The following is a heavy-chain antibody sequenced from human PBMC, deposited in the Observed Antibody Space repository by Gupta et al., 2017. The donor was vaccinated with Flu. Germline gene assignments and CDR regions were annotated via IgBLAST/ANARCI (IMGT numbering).Heavy chain of an antibody. Sequence: QVQLVESGGGLVKPGESLTLSCVTSGVTLSDYYISWVRQAPGKGLEWVSFIGSSGFTIYSADAVEGRFTTSRDNAKKSSYLQLNSLRVEDTAMYYCVRERGYGNYYFDYWGQGTLVTVSS. CDR3: VRERGYGNYYFDY. V-gene: IGHV3-11*04. J-gene: IGHJ4*02. CDR2: IGSSGFTI. D-gene: IGHD5-12*01. CDR1: GVTLSDYY.